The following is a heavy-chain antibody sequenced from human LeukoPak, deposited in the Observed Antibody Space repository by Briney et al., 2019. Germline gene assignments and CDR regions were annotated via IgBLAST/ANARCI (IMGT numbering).Heavy chain of an antibody. D-gene: IGHD3-9*01. V-gene: IGHV1-18*01. J-gene: IGHJ4*02. CDR3: ARGSFPSDDILTGPFDN. CDR1: GYTFTSYG. CDR2: ISSYNGNT. Sequence: EASVKVSCKASGYTFTSYGTSWVRQAPGQGLEWMGWISSYNGNTNYAQKLQGRATMTTDTSTSTAYMELRSLRSDDTAVYYCARGSFPSDDILTGPFDNWGQGTLVTVSS.